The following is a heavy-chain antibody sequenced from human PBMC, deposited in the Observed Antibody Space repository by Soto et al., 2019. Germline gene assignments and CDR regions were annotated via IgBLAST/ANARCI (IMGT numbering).Heavy chain of an antibody. V-gene: IGHV3-13*04. J-gene: IGHJ6*02. Sequence: EVQLVESGGGLVQPGGSLRLSCAASGFTFSSYDMQWVRQATGKGLEWVSAIGTAGDTYYPGSVKGRFTISRENAKNSLYLQMNSLRAGDTAVYYRAISPPGSYRYYYSMDVWGQGTTGTVAS. CDR2: IGTAGDT. D-gene: IGHD3-16*02. CDR3: AISPPGSYRYYYSMDV. CDR1: GFTFSSYD.